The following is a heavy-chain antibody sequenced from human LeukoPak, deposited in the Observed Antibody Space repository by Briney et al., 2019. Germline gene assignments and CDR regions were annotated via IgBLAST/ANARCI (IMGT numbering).Heavy chain of an antibody. J-gene: IGHJ5*02. CDR1: GFTFSSYA. V-gene: IGHV3-30*04. Sequence: GRSLRLSCAASGFTFSSYAMHWVRQAPGKGLEWVAVISYDGSNKYYADSVKGRFTISRDNSKNTLYLQMNSLRAEDTAVHYYARDPNNWFDPWGQGTLVTVSS. CDR3: ARDPNNWFDP. CDR2: ISYDGSNK.